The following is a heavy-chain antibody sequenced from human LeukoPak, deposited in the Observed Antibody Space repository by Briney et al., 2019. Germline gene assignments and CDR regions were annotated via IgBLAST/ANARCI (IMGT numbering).Heavy chain of an antibody. Sequence: SGTLSLTCPVSGGSISSYYWSWIRQPPGKGLEWVGYIYYSGSTNYNPSLKSRVNISVDTSKNQFSLKLSSGTAADTAVYYCARRGPYRSGWYSNWFDPWGQGTLVTVSS. V-gene: IGHV4-59*08. CDR1: GGSISSYY. CDR2: IYYSGST. CDR3: ARRGPYRSGWYSNWFDP. D-gene: IGHD6-19*01. J-gene: IGHJ5*02.